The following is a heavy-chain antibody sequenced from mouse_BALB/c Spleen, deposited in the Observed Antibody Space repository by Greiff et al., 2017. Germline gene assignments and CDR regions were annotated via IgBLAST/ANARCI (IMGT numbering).Heavy chain of an antibody. J-gene: IGHJ2*01. CDR1: GYSITSDYA. Sequence: EVKLVESGPRLVKPSQSLSLTCTVTGYSITSDYAWNWIRQFPGNKLEWMGYISYSGSTSYNPSLKSRISITRDTSKNQFFLQLNSVTTEDTATYYCAREGYSFDYWGQGTTLTVSS. CDR2: ISYSGST. CDR3: AREGYSFDY. V-gene: IGHV3-2*02.